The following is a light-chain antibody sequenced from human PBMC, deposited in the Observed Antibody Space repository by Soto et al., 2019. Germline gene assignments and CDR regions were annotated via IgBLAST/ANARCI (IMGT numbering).Light chain of an antibody. J-gene: IGKJ5*01. V-gene: IGKV3-15*01. CDR2: DAS. Sequence: EIEMTQSPATLSVSRGDRATLACRAGQGVTTNFAWYQQKSGQSPRLLIYDASIRATGVPARGSVTAAEKDCTRIISGLQSDDAAVYFGQQYNNWPFSFGQGTRLEIK. CDR3: QQYNNWPFS. CDR1: QGVTTN.